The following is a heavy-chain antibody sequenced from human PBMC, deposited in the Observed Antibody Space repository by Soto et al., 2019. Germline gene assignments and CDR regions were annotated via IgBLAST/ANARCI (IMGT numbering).Heavy chain of an antibody. CDR2: ISGSGGST. CDR3: AKDRATVTTGGDYFDY. J-gene: IGHJ4*02. V-gene: IGHV3-23*01. D-gene: IGHD4-17*01. Sequence: PGGSLRLSCAASGFTFSSYAMSWVRQAPGKGLEWISAISGSGGSTYYADSVKGRFTISRDNSKNTLYLQMNSLRAEDTAVYYCAKDRATVTTGGDYFDYWGQGTLVTVSS. CDR1: GFTFSSYA.